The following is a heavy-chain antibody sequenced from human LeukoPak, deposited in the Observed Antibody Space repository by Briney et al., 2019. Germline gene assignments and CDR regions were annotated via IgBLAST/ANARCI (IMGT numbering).Heavy chain of an antibody. CDR3: AKDHHSSSWYGYYFDY. CDR1: GFTFSSYA. D-gene: IGHD6-13*01. Sequence: PGGSLRLSCAASGFTFSSYAMSWVRQAPGKGLEWVSAISGSGGSTYYADSVKGRFTISRDNSKNTLYLQMNSLRAEDTAVYYCAKDHHSSSWYGYYFDYRGQGTLVTVSS. CDR2: ISGSGGST. V-gene: IGHV3-23*01. J-gene: IGHJ4*02.